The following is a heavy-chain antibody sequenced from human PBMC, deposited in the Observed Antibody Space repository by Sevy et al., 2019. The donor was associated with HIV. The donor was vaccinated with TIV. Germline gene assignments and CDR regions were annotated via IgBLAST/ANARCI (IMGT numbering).Heavy chain of an antibody. J-gene: IGHJ4*02. D-gene: IGHD2-15*01. V-gene: IGHV4-39*01. CDR3: AKILGYCSGGSCSTSTHSGDY. Sequence: SETLSLTCTVSGGSISSSSYYWGWIRQPPGKGLEWIGSIYYSGSTYYNPSLKSRVTISVDTSKNQFSLKLSSVTAADMAVYYCAKILGYCSGGSCSTSTHSGDYWGQGTLVTVSS. CDR2: IYYSGST. CDR1: GGSISSSSYY.